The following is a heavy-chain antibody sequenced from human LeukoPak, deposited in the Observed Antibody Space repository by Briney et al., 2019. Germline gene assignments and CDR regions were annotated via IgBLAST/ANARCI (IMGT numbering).Heavy chain of an antibody. V-gene: IGHV3-7*01. D-gene: IGHD3-22*01. J-gene: IGHJ3*02. Sequence: SGGSLRLSCAASGFTFTDYLMTWVRQAPGKGLEWVADIKADGSEKYYVDSVKGRFTILRDNAKNSLYLQMNSLRAEDTAVYYCARDHHRRLYDSQARDTFDIWGQGTMVTVSS. CDR1: GFTFTDYL. CDR3: ARDHHRRLYDSQARDTFDI. CDR2: IKADGSEK.